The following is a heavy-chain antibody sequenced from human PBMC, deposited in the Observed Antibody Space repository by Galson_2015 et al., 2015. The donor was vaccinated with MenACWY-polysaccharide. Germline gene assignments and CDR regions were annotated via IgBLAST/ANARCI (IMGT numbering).Heavy chain of an antibody. CDR3: ARVSGEFYYDSGDLKQGPFDI. J-gene: IGHJ3*02. V-gene: IGHV3-21*01. Sequence: SLRLSCAVSGFIFSSYSMTWVRQAPGKGLDWVASISRSSRYIYYPDSVKGRFTVSRDNAQNSMYLEMNSLRAEDTAVYYCARVSGEFYYDSGDLKQGPFDIWGRGTVLSVSS. CDR2: ISRSSRYI. D-gene: IGHD3-10*01. CDR1: GFIFSSYS.